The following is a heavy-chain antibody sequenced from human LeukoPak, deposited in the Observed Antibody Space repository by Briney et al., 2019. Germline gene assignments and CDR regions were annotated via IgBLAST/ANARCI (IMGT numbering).Heavy chain of an antibody. CDR3: ARGRGLGDIVVVVADPYWYFDL. CDR1: GYTFTSYD. J-gene: IGHJ2*01. V-gene: IGHV1-8*01. D-gene: IGHD2-15*01. Sequence: ASVKVSCKASGYTFTSYDINWVRQATGQGLEWMGWMNPNSGNTGYAQKFQGRVTMTRNTSISTAYMELSSLRSEDTAVYHCARGRGLGDIVVVVADPYWYFDLWGRGTLVTVSS. CDR2: MNPNSGNT.